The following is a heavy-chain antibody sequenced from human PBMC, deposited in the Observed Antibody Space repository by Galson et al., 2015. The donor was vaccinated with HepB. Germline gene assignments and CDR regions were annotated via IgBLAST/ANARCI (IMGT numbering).Heavy chain of an antibody. CDR3: ASKGYCTNGVCYKHGGGYFDL. CDR2: IIPIFGTA. CDR1: GGTFSSYA. V-gene: IGHV1-69*13. D-gene: IGHD2-8*01. J-gene: IGHJ2*01. Sequence: SVKVSCKASGGTFSSYAISWVRQAPGQGLEWMGGIIPIFGTANYAQKFQGRVTITADESTSTAYMELSSLRSEDTAVYYCASKGYCTNGVCYKHGGGYFDLWGRGTLVTVSS.